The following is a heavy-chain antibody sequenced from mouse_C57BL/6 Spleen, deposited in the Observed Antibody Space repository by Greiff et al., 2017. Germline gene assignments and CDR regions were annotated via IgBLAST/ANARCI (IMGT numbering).Heavy chain of an antibody. D-gene: IGHD1-1*01. Sequence: QVQLQQPGTELVKPGASVKLSCKASGYTFTSYWMHWVKPRPGQGLEWIGNINPSNGGTTYNEKFKSKATLTVDKSSSTAYMQLSSLTSENSAVYYFARSFSYYGSGYGYFDVWGTGTTVTASS. CDR2: INPSNGGT. CDR3: ARSFSYYGSGYGYFDV. CDR1: GYTFTSYW. J-gene: IGHJ1*03. V-gene: IGHV1-53*01.